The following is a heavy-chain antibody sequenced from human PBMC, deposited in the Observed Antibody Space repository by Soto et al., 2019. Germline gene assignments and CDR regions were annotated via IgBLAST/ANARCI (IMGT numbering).Heavy chain of an antibody. Sequence: PGGSLRLSCVASGFTFKSYAMSWVRQAPGRGMEWVSSISGTGGSTYYADSVRGRFTISRDNSKNTLFLQLNNLTVGDTAVYYCAKDRHQLPPGFNRLDHWGRGTLVTVS. D-gene: IGHD2-2*01. CDR3: AKDRHQLPPGFNRLDH. CDR1: GFTFKSYA. CDR2: ISGTGGST. V-gene: IGHV3-23*01. J-gene: IGHJ5*02.